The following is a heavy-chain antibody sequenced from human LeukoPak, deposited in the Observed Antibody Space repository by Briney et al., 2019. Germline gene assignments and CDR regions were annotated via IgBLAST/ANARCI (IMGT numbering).Heavy chain of an antibody. V-gene: IGHV1-2*02. J-gene: IGHJ2*01. Sequence: ASVKVSCKASGYSFTGHYMHWVRQAPGQGLEWMGWINPNSGGTNYAQKFQGRVTMTRDTSISTAYMELSRLRSDDTAVYYCARDRLSSRYFDLWGRGTLVTVSS. CDR2: INPNSGGT. CDR1: GYSFTGHY. CDR3: ARDRLSSRYFDL. D-gene: IGHD2/OR15-2a*01.